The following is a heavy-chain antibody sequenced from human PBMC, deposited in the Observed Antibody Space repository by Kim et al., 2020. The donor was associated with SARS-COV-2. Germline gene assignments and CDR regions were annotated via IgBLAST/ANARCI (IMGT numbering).Heavy chain of an antibody. CDR3: ARGTYYYDSSGPPVGFDH. J-gene: IGHJ4*02. CDR1: GFTFSSYG. V-gene: IGHV3-33*01. CDR2: IWYDGSNN. D-gene: IGHD3-22*01. Sequence: GGSLRLSCAASGFTFSSYGMHWVRQAPGKGLEWVAVIWYDGSNNYYADSVKGRFTISRDNSKNTLYPQMNSLRAEDAAVYYCARGTYYYDSSGPPVGFDHWGQGTLVTVSS.